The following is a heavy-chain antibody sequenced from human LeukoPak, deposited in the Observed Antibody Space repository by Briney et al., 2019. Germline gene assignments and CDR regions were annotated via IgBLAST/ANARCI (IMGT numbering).Heavy chain of an antibody. CDR1: GFTFSSYS. CDR2: ISSSSSYI. CDR3: ARDQELLWFGESPFDY. D-gene: IGHD3-10*01. V-gene: IGHV3-21*01. Sequence: GGSLRLSCAASGFTFSSYSMNWVRQAPGKGLEWVSSISSSSSYIYYADSVKGRFTISRDNAKNSLYLQMNSLRAEDTAVYYCARDQELLWFGESPFDYWGQGTLVTASS. J-gene: IGHJ4*02.